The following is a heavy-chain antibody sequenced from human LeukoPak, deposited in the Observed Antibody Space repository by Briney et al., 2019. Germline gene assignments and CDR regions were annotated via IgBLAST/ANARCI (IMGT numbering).Heavy chain of an antibody. CDR1: GFTFSSYS. J-gene: IGHJ5*02. Sequence: GGSLRLSCAASGFTFSSYSMDWVRQAPGKGLEWVSYISSSSTIYYADSVKGRFTISRDNAKNSLYLQMNSLRAEDTAVYYCARERLQSVNWFDPWGQGTLVTVSS. CDR3: ARERLQSVNWFDP. D-gene: IGHD4-11*01. CDR2: ISSSSTI. V-gene: IGHV3-48*01.